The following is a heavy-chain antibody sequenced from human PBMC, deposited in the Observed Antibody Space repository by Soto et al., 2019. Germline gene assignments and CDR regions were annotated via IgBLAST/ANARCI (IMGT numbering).Heavy chain of an antibody. Sequence: ASVKVSCKVSGYTLTELSMHWVRQAPGKGLEWMGGFDPEDGETIYAQKFQGRVTMTGDTSTDTAYMELSSLRSEDTAVYYCATETTVKAFDIWGQGTMVTVSS. J-gene: IGHJ3*02. CDR1: GYTLTELS. CDR2: FDPEDGET. V-gene: IGHV1-24*01. CDR3: ATETTVKAFDI. D-gene: IGHD4-17*01.